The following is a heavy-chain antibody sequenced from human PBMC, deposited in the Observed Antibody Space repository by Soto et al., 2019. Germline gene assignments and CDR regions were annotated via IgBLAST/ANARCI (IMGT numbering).Heavy chain of an antibody. CDR1: GGTFSTYA. CDR2: VIPTFNSA. V-gene: IGHV1-69*06. D-gene: IGHD3-3*01. CDR3: SATIYSDSYYYGMDV. J-gene: IGHJ6*02. Sequence: QVQLVQSGVEVKKPGSSVKVSCKASGGTFSTYAINWVRQAPGQGLEWMGGVIPTFNSANYAQKFQGRVTIIADRSTSTAYMELSSLRSEDTAVYYCSATIYSDSYYYGMDVWGQGTTVTVSS.